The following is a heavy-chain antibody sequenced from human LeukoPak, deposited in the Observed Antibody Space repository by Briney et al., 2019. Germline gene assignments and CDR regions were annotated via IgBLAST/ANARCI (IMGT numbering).Heavy chain of an antibody. CDR1: GFTVSSNY. J-gene: IGHJ4*02. CDR3: ASFMTTVTTGHDY. CDR2: IYSGGST. Sequence: GGSLRLSCAASGFTVSSNYMSWVRQAPGKGLEWVSVIYSGGSTYYADSVKGRFTISRDNSKTTLYLQMNSLRAEDTAVYYCASFMTTVTTGHDYWGQGTLVTVSS. V-gene: IGHV3-66*01. D-gene: IGHD4-17*01.